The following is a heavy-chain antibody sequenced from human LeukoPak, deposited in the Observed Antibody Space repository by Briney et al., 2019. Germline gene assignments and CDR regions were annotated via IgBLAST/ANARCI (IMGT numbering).Heavy chain of an antibody. V-gene: IGHV4-4*02. J-gene: IGHJ3*02. CDR1: GVSISSSEW. CDR3: ARLLAVAGGDAFDI. CDR2: IHRDGRT. Sequence: SETLSLTCAVSGVSISSSEWWIWVRQPPGQGLEWIGEIHRDGRTRYNPSLKSRVTVSVDTSKDQFSLRLSSVTAADTAVYYCARLLAVAGGDAFDIWGQGKMVTVSS. D-gene: IGHD6-19*01.